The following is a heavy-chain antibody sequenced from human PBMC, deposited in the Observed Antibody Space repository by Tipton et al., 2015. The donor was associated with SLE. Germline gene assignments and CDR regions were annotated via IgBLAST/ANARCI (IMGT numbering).Heavy chain of an antibody. D-gene: IGHD2-15*01. J-gene: IGHJ4*02. V-gene: IGHV4-61*02. Sequence: TLSLTCTVSSDSISSGTYYWSWIRQPAGKGLEWIGRIYTTGSTNYNPSLKSRVTISVDTSKNQISLNLTSVTAADTAVYYCARDVGHLDFWGQGTLVTVPS. CDR1: SDSISSGTYY. CDR2: IYTTGST. CDR3: ARDVGHLDF.